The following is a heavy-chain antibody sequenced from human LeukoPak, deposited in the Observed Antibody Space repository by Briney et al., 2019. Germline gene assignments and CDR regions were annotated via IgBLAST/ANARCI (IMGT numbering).Heavy chain of an antibody. Sequence: SQTLSLTCTVSGGSISSGDYYWSWIRQPPGKGLEWIGYIYYSGSTYYNPSLKSRVTISVDTSKNQFSLKLSSVTAADTAVYYCARDEGAAADTALRYWGQGTLVTVSS. V-gene: IGHV4-30-4*01. CDR3: ARDEGAAADTALRY. CDR1: GGSISSGDYY. CDR2: IYYSGST. J-gene: IGHJ4*02. D-gene: IGHD6-13*01.